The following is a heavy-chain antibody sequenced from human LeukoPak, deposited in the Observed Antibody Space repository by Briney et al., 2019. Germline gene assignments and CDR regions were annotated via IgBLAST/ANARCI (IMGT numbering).Heavy chain of an antibody. CDR3: VRFWSGSDY. V-gene: IGHV5-51*01. D-gene: IGHD3-3*01. CDR2: IYPGDSDT. CDR1: GNSITNYW. Sequence: RGESLKISCKGSGNSITNYWIGWVRQMPGKGLEWMGIIYPGDSDTRYSPSFQGQVTISADKSINPAYLQWSSLRATDTAMYYCVRFWSGSDYGGQGTLVTVSS. J-gene: IGHJ4*02.